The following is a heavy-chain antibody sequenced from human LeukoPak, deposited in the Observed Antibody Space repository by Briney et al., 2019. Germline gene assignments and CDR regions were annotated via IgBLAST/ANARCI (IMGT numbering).Heavy chain of an antibody. D-gene: IGHD1-26*01. Sequence: GGSLRLSCAASGFTLSDSAIHWVRQASGKGLERVGLIDRPAKSYATAYGASVGGRFTISRDDSKNTAYLQMDSLKTEDTALYYCTRDRGTYNWLDPWGQGTLVTVSS. J-gene: IGHJ5*02. CDR1: GFTLSDSA. CDR2: IDRPAKSYAT. CDR3: TRDRGTYNWLDP. V-gene: IGHV3-73*01.